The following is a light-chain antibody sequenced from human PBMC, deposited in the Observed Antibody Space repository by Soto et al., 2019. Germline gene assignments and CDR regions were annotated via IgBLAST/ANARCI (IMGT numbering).Light chain of an antibody. Sequence: QSVLTQPPSASGTPGQRVTISCSGSSSNIGTFYVSWYQHVPGTAPRLLIYANNQRPSGVPDRFSGSKSGTSASLAISGLRSEDEAYYYCTTWDDNLSAVVFGGGTKLTVL. V-gene: IGLV1-47*02. CDR3: TTWDDNLSAVV. J-gene: IGLJ2*01. CDR1: SSNIGTFY. CDR2: ANN.